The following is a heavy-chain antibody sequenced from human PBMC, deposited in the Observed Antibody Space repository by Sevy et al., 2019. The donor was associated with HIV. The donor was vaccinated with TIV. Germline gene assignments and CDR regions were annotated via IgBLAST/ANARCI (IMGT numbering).Heavy chain of an antibody. J-gene: IGHJ6*02. Sequence: SETLSLTCTVSGGSISSYYWSWIRQPPGKGLEWIGYIYYSGSTNYNPSLKSRVTISVDTSKNQFSLKLSSVTAADTAVDYCAREGYCSSTSCYGGGYYYYGMDVWGQGTTVTVSS. V-gene: IGHV4-59*01. CDR1: GGSISSYY. CDR2: IYYSGST. D-gene: IGHD2-2*01. CDR3: AREGYCSSTSCYGGGYYYYGMDV.